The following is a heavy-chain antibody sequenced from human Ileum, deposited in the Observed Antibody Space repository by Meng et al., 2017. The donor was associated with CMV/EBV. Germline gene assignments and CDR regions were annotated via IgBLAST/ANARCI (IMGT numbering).Heavy chain of an antibody. CDR3: ARGRRDWAGYFDY. Sequence: TCAVYGGSFSGYYWSWIRQPPGKGLEWIGEINHSGSTNYNPSLKSRVTISVDTSKNQFSLKLSSVTAADTAVYYCARGRRDWAGYFDYWGQGTLVTVSS. D-gene: IGHD3/OR15-3a*01. J-gene: IGHJ4*02. V-gene: IGHV4-34*01. CDR2: INHSGST. CDR1: GGSFSGYY.